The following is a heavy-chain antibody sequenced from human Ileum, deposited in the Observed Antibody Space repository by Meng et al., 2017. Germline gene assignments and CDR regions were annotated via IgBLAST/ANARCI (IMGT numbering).Heavy chain of an antibody. Sequence: QVQPQESGPGLVKPSGTLSLACAVSGDSISSGNWWNWVRQSPGKGLEWIGEIFHGGTTNYNPALKNRVPLLMDKSKNQFSLQLTSVTAADTAVFYCARGIGDIRVGFDYWVQGILVTVSS. V-gene: IGHV4-4*02. CDR2: IFHGGTT. J-gene: IGHJ4*02. D-gene: IGHD5-12*01. CDR3: ARGIGDIRVGFDY. CDR1: GDSISSGNW.